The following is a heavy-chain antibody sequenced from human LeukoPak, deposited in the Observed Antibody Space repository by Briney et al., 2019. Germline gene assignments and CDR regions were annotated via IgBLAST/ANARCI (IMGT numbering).Heavy chain of an antibody. J-gene: IGHJ4*02. Sequence: SETLSLTCTVSGGSISSYYWSWIRQPPVKGLEWIGYIYYSGSTNYDPSLKSRVTISVDTSKNQFSLKLSSVTAADTAVYYCARASYDSSGYQVDYWGQGTLVTVSS. CDR2: IYYSGST. V-gene: IGHV4-59*01. D-gene: IGHD3-22*01. CDR1: GGSISSYY. CDR3: ARASYDSSGYQVDY.